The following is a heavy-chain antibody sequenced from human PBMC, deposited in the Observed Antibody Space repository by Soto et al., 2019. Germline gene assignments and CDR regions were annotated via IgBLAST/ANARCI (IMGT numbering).Heavy chain of an antibody. V-gene: IGHV3-48*01. CDR2: ISNSSSTI. J-gene: IGHJ4*02. CDR3: AKGGRQWLVTSDFNY. CDR1: GFTFINYS. D-gene: IGHD6-19*01. Sequence: GGSLRLSCAASGFTFINYSMNWVRQAPGKGLEWVSYISNSSSTIYYADSVKGRFTISRDSSKNTVSLEMNSLRAEDTAVYYFAKGGRQWLVTSDFNYWGQGALVTVSS.